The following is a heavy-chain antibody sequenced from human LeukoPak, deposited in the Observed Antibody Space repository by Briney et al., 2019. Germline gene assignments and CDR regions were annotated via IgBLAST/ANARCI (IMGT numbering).Heavy chain of an antibody. CDR2: IIPIFGTA. CDR1: GGTFSSYA. D-gene: IGHD5-12*01. Sequence: SVKVSCKASGGTFSSYAISWVQQAPGQGLEWMGGIIPIFGTANYAQKFQGRVTITTDESTSTAYMELSSLRSEDTAVYYCAKDFRGYSDYWGQGTLVTVSS. V-gene: IGHV1-69*05. CDR3: AKDFRGYSDY. J-gene: IGHJ4*02.